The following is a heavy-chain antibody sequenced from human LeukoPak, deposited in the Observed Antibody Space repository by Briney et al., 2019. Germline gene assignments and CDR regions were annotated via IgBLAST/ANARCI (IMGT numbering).Heavy chain of an antibody. J-gene: IGHJ6*04. V-gene: IGHV3-48*03. CDR1: GFTFSSYE. CDR3: AELGLTMTGGV. D-gene: IGHD3-10*02. Sequence: GGSLRLSCAASGFTFSSYEMNWVRQAPGKGLEWGSYISSSGSTISYADSVKGRFPISRDNAKNSLYLQMNSLRAEDPAVYYCAELGLTMTGGVWGKGTTVTISS. CDR2: ISSSGSTI.